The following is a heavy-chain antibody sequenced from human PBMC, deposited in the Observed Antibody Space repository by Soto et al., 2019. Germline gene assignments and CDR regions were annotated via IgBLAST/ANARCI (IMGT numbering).Heavy chain of an antibody. CDR2: IWYDGSNK. CDR3: ARDRIAAAGTGDLDY. V-gene: IGHV3-33*01. D-gene: IGHD6-13*01. J-gene: IGHJ4*02. CDR1: GFTFSSYG. Sequence: PGGSLRLSCAASGFTFSSYGMHWVRQAPGKGLEWVAVIWYDGSNKYYADSVKGRFTISRDNSKNTLYLQMNSLRAEDTAVYYCARDRIAAAGTGDLDYWGQGTLVTVSS.